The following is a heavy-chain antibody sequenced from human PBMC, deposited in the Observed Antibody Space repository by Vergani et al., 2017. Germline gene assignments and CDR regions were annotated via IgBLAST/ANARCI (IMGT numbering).Heavy chain of an antibody. CDR3: AKDLGKQWLGYGMDV. CDR2: TWYDGNNK. CDR1: GFTFNQYG. V-gene: IGHV3-33*06. J-gene: IGHJ6*02. D-gene: IGHD6-19*01. Sequence: QVQLVESGGGVVQPGRSLRLSCAASGFTFNQYGMHWVSQAPGKGLEWVAVTWYDGNNKQYADSVKGRFTISRDNSKSTMYLQMNSLRAEDTAVYYCAKDLGKQWLGYGMDVWGQGTTVTVSS.